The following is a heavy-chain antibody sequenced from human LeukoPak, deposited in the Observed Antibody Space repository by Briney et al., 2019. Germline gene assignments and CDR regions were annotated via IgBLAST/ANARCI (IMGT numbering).Heavy chain of an antibody. CDR3: WELRPT. J-gene: IGHJ4*02. CDR2: ITSSGDTI. D-gene: IGHD1-26*01. V-gene: IGHV3-48*01. CDR1: VFPFSRYS. Sequence: GGSLRLSCTTSVFPFSRYSMNWVRQAPGKGLEWVSYITSSGDTIYYADSVKGRFTISRDNAKNSVYLQMNSLRAEDTAVYFPWELRPTWGQGTLVTVSS.